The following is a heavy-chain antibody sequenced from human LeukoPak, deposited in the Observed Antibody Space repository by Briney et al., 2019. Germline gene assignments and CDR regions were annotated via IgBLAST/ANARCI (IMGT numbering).Heavy chain of an antibody. CDR1: GFTVSSNY. D-gene: IGHD3-22*01. Sequence: GGSLRLSCAASGFTVSSNYMSWVRQAPGKGLEWVSVIYSGGSTYYADSVKGRFTISRDNSKNTLYLQMNSLRAEDTAVYYCARENYYDSSGYYYHFDYWGQGTLVTVSS. J-gene: IGHJ4*02. V-gene: IGHV3-53*01. CDR3: ARENYYDSSGYYYHFDY. CDR2: IYSGGST.